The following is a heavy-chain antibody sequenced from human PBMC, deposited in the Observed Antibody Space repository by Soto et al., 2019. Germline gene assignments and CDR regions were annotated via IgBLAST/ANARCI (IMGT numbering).Heavy chain of an antibody. J-gene: IGHJ4*02. CDR1: GFSFSDSA. D-gene: IGHD4-4*01. Sequence: HPGGSLRLSCAASGFSFSDSAIHWVRQASGKGLEWVGRTRSKAHSYATAFAASVKGRFTISRDDSKNTVYLQMNSLKTEDTAVYYCTRHTVDYWGQGTLVTVSS. V-gene: IGHV3-73*01. CDR3: TRHTVDY. CDR2: TRSKAHSYAT.